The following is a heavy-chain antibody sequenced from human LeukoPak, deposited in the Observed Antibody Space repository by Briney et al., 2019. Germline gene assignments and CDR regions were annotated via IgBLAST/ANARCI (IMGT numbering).Heavy chain of an antibody. V-gene: IGHV3-53*01. D-gene: IGHD6-19*01. Sequence: PGGSLRLSCAASGFTVSSNYMSWVRQAPGKGLEWVSVIYSGGSTYYADSVKGRFTISRDNSKNTLYLQMNSPRAEDTAVYYCASASSGWSNFDYWGQGTLVTVSS. CDR1: GFTVSSNY. CDR2: IYSGGST. CDR3: ASASSGWSNFDY. J-gene: IGHJ4*02.